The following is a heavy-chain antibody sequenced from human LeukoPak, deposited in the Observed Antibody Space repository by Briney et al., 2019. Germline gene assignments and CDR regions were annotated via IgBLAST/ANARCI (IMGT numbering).Heavy chain of an antibody. CDR1: GFTFGSYS. D-gene: IGHD3-22*01. CDR2: ISSSSSYI. V-gene: IGHV3-21*01. Sequence: GGSLRLSXAASGFTFGSYSMNWVRQAPGKGLEWVSSISSSSSYIYYADSVKGRFTISRDNAKNSLYLQMNSLRAEDTAVYYCARDYEDDSSGYYNYYYYYMDVWGKGTTVTVSS. CDR3: ARDYEDDSSGYYNYYYYYMDV. J-gene: IGHJ6*03.